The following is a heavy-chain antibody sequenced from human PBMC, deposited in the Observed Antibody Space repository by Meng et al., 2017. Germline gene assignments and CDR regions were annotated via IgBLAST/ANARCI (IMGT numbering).Heavy chain of an antibody. CDR2: ISHSGIT. V-gene: IGHV4-4*02. CDR1: GGSISRCNG. D-gene: IGHD7-27*01. J-gene: IGHJ4*02. Sequence: APAPAMLNASGTLSLTCSVAGGSISRCNGWRWVRQPPGKGLEGIGEISHSGITHYHLSLKSRVTISVDKSMTQFALKLSSVTAADTAVYYGARIGDWGSTRYFDYWGQGTLVTVSS. CDR3: ARIGDWGSTRYFDY.